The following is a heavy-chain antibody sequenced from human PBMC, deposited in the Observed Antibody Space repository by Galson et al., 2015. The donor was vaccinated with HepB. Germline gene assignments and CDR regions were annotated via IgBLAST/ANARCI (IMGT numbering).Heavy chain of an antibody. CDR1: GGSISSYF. Sequence: LSLTCTVSGGSISSYFWSWIRQPPGKGLEWIGYIYYSGSTNYNPSLKSRVTISVDTSKNQFSLKLNSVTAADTAVYYYARGDEYASSWYAGYYYVMDVWGQGTTVTVSS. V-gene: IGHV4-59*01. CDR2: IYYSGST. J-gene: IGHJ6*02. CDR3: ARGDEYASSWYAGYYYVMDV. D-gene: IGHD6-13*01.